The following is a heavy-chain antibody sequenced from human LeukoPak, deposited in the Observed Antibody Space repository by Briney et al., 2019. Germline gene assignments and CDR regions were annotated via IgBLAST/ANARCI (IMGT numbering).Heavy chain of an antibody. Sequence: PGGSLRLSCAASGFTFSNYGMHWVRQAPGKGLEWVAFIRFDGSNKYYTDSVKGRFTISRDNSKNTLYLQMNSLRAEDTAVYYCAKGIYYDNSGYYSLFDHWGQGTLVTASS. CDR1: GFTFSNYG. CDR2: IRFDGSNK. CDR3: AKGIYYDNSGYYSLFDH. V-gene: IGHV3-30*02. J-gene: IGHJ4*02. D-gene: IGHD3-22*01.